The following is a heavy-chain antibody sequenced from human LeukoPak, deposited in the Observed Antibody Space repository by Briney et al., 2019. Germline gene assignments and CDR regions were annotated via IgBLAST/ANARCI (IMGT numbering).Heavy chain of an antibody. CDR2: IYYSGST. J-gene: IGHJ4*02. CDR1: GGSISSYY. D-gene: IGHD6-13*01. Sequence: SETLSLTCTVSGGSISSYYWSWIRQPPGKGLEWIGYIYYSGSTNYNPSLKSRVTISVDTSKNKFSLKLSSVTAADTAVYYCARGSSRSWYRIPATFDYWGQGTLVTVSS. V-gene: IGHV4-59*01. CDR3: ARGSSRSWYRIPATFDY.